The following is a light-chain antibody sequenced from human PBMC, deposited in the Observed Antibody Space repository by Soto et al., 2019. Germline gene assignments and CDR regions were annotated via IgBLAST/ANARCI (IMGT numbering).Light chain of an antibody. J-gene: IGKJ4*01. CDR2: AAS. Sequence: DIQLTQSPSFLSASVGDRVTITCRASQGISSYLAWYQQQPGKAPKLLIYAASTLQSGVPSRFSGSGSGTECTPPISSLQPEDFAADYGQQPPGFGGGTKVEIK. V-gene: IGKV1-9*01. CDR1: QGISSY. CDR3: QQPPG.